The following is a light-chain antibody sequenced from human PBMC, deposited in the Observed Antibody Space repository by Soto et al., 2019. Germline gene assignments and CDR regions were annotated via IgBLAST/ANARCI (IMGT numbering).Light chain of an antibody. CDR2: EVN. J-gene: IGLJ2*01. CDR3: ISHACSSTL. CDR1: SSDVGGYNY. V-gene: IGLV2-8*01. Sequence: QSALTQPPSASGSPGQSVTISCTGTSSDVGGYNYVSWYQQHPGKAPKFVIYEVNKRPSGVPDRFSGSKSGNTASLTVSGLQAEDEADYYCISHACSSTLFGGGTKLTVL.